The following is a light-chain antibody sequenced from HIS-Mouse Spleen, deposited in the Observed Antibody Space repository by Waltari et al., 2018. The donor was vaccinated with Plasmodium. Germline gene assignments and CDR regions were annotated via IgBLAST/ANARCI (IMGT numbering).Light chain of an antibody. J-gene: IGLJ2*01. Sequence: SYELTQPPSVSVSPGQTASITCSGDKLGDKYACWYQQKPGQSPVLVIYQDSKRPSGIPGRFSGSNPGKTATLTISGTQAMDEADYYCQAWDSSTVVFGGGTKLTVL. CDR2: QDS. V-gene: IGLV3-1*01. CDR1: KLGDKY. CDR3: QAWDSSTVV.